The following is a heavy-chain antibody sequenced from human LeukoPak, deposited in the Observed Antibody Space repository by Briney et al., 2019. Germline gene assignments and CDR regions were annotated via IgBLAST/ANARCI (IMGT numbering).Heavy chain of an antibody. CDR3: ARRRCSSTSCFFDY. V-gene: IGHV3-7*01. Sequence: PGGSLGLSCAASGFTFSNYWMSWVRQAPGKGLEWVANIKQDGSEKYYVDSVKGRFTISRDKAKNSLYLQMNGLRAEDTAVYYCARRRCSSTSCFFDYWGQGTLVTVSS. D-gene: IGHD2-2*01. CDR1: GFTFSNYW. J-gene: IGHJ4*02. CDR2: IKQDGSEK.